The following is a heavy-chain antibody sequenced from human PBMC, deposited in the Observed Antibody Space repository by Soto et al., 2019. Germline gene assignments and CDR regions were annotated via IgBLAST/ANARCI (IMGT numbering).Heavy chain of an antibody. CDR1: GFTFGDYA. D-gene: IGHD5-12*01. J-gene: IGHJ3*02. Sequence: SLRLSCTASGFTFGDYAMSWFRQAPGKGLEWVGFIRSKAYGGTTEYAASVKGRFTISRDDSKSIAYLQMNSLKTEDTAVYYCTRRRGYSGYDHDAFDIWGQGTMVTVSS. CDR2: IRSKAYGGTT. CDR3: TRRRGYSGYDHDAFDI. V-gene: IGHV3-49*03.